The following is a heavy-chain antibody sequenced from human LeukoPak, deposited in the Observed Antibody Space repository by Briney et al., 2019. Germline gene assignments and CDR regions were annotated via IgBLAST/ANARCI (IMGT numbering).Heavy chain of an antibody. CDR1: GGSISSYY. CDR3: ARDTYYYDSSGYSPLDY. Sequence: SETLSLTCTVSGGSISSYYWSWIRQPAGKGLEWIGRIHTSGSTNYNPSLKSRVTMSVDTSKNQFSLKLSSVTAADTAVYYCARDTYYYDSSGYSPLDYWGQGTLVTVSS. CDR2: IHTSGST. J-gene: IGHJ4*02. V-gene: IGHV4-4*07. D-gene: IGHD3-22*01.